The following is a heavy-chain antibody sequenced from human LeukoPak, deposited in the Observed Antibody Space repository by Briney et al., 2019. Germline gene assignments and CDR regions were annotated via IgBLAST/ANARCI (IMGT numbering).Heavy chain of an antibody. Sequence: PGGSLRLSCAASGFTFSSYAMHWVRQAPGKGLEYVSAISSNGGSTYYANSVKGRFTISRDNSKNTLYLQMGSLRAEDMAVYYCARAAAMYYDFWSGYPFDYWGQGTLVTVSS. J-gene: IGHJ4*02. D-gene: IGHD3-3*01. V-gene: IGHV3-64*01. CDR1: GFTFSSYA. CDR3: ARAAAMYYDFWSGYPFDY. CDR2: ISSNGGST.